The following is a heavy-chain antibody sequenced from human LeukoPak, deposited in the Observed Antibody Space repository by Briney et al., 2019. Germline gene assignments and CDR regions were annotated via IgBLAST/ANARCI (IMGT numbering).Heavy chain of an antibody. V-gene: IGHV3-23*01. CDR2: ISGSGGST. CDR1: GFTFSSYA. J-gene: IGHJ4*02. Sequence: PGGSLRLSCAASGFTFSSYAMSWVRQAPGKGLEWVSAISGSGGSTYYADSVKGRFTISGDNSKNTLYLQMNSLRAEDTAVYYCAKVRDIVVVVATKEFDYWGQGTLVTASS. D-gene: IGHD2-15*01. CDR3: AKVRDIVVVVATKEFDY.